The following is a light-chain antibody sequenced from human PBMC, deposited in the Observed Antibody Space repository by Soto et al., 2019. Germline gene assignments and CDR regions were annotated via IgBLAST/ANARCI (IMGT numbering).Light chain of an antibody. CDR1: SSDIGTYNY. CDR3: ISYTDSSTVI. J-gene: IGLJ2*01. CDR2: DVN. Sequence: QSALTQPASVSGSPGQLITISCTGTSSDIGTYNYVSWYQQYPGKAPKLIIFDVNSRPSGVSERFLGSKSGNTASLAVSGLQAEDEADYYCISYTDSSTVIFGGGTKLTVL. V-gene: IGLV2-14*03.